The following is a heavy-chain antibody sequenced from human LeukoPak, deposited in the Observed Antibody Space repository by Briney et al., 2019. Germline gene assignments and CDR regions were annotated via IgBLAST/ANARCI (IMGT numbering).Heavy chain of an antibody. CDR2: ISPYSGDT. J-gene: IGHJ4*02. V-gene: IGHV1-2*02. Sequence: ASVKVSCKASGYTFTDYNMHWVRQAPGQGLEWMGWISPYSGDTNYAQTFQGRITLTRDTSITTAYMEVYSLRSDDTAIYYCATVGATTAGGSAFWGQGTLVTVSS. D-gene: IGHD1-26*01. CDR1: GYTFTDYN. CDR3: ATVGATTAGGSAF.